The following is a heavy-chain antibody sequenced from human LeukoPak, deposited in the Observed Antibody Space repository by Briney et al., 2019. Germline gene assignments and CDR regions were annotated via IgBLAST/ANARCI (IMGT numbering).Heavy chain of an antibody. D-gene: IGHD3-16*01. CDR1: GGSISGYY. Sequence: PSETLSLTCTVSGGSISGYYWSWMRQPPGKGLEWKGYIHYSGSTNQNPSLKSRVTISVDTSKNQFSLELSSVTAADTAVYYCARLAPYPGIWASDYWGQGTLVTVSS. CDR2: IHYSGST. CDR3: ARLAPYPGIWASDY. J-gene: IGHJ4*02. V-gene: IGHV4-59*08.